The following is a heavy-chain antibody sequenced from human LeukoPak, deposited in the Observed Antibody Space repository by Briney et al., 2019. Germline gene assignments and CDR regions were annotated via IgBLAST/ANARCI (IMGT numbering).Heavy chain of an antibody. Sequence: GGSLRLSCAVSGFTFDDYAMHWVRQAPGKGLEWVSGISWNSGSIGYADSVKGRFTISRDNAKNSLYLQMNSLRAEDTALYYCAKGSYYDSSGADYWGQGTLVTVSS. CDR2: ISWNSGSI. CDR3: AKGSYYDSSGADY. J-gene: IGHJ4*02. D-gene: IGHD3-22*01. V-gene: IGHV3-9*01. CDR1: GFTFDDYA.